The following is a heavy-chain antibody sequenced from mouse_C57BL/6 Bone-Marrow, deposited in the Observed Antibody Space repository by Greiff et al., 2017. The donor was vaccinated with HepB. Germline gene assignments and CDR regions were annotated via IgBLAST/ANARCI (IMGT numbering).Heavy chain of an antibody. CDR2: IDPNSGGT. CDR3: AQPRGDSSGYGFAY. D-gene: IGHD3-2*02. CDR1: GYTFTSYW. J-gene: IGHJ3*01. Sequence: QVQLQQPGAELVKPGASVKLSCKASGYTFTSYWMHWVKQRPGRGLEWIGRIDPNSGGTKYNEKFKSKATLTVDKPSSTAYMQLSSLTSEDSAVYYCAQPRGDSSGYGFAYWGQGTLVTVSA. V-gene: IGHV1-72*01.